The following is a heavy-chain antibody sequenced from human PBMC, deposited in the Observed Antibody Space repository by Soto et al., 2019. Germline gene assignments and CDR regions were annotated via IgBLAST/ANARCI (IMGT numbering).Heavy chain of an antibody. J-gene: IGHJ6*02. CDR2: IYHSGST. CDR3: ARGLGYCSSTSCYRVMDV. CDR1: GGSISSGGYS. D-gene: IGHD2-2*02. Sequence: SATLSITCAVSGGSISSGGYSWSWIRQPPGKGLEWIGYIYHSGSTYYNPSLKSRVTISVDRSKNQFSLKLSSVTAADTAVYYCARGLGYCSSTSCYRVMDVWGQGTTVTVSS. V-gene: IGHV4-30-2*01.